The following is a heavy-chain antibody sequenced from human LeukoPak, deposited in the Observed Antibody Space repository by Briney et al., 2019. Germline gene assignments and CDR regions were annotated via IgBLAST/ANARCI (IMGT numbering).Heavy chain of an antibody. Sequence: GGSLRLSCAASGFRFSNYAIHWVRQGPGKGPEWVASIAYDGRQQYYAESVKGRFTLSRDNSKNTVYLQMTSLRVEDTAVYYCARPPDTDLSGNDYWGQGTLVTVSS. CDR1: GFRFSNYA. V-gene: IGHV3-30*04. CDR2: IAYDGRQQ. J-gene: IGHJ4*02. D-gene: IGHD5-18*01. CDR3: ARPPDTDLSGNDY.